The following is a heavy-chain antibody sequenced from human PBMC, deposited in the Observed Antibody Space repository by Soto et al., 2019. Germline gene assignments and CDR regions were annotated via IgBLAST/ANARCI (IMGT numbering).Heavy chain of an antibody. CDR1: GYTFRNHG. J-gene: IGHJ4*02. Sequence: QVQLVQSGPEVKKPGASVKVSCKASGYTFRNHGITWVRQAPGQGLEWVGWISPYSGETNYVQKFQDRVTVTTDTSTSTVYMELRGLRSDDTAVFYCASASRGDYCTAASCYSDFWGQGTLVTVSS. CDR3: ASASRGDYCTAASCYSDF. CDR2: ISPYSGET. V-gene: IGHV1-18*01. D-gene: IGHD2-8*02.